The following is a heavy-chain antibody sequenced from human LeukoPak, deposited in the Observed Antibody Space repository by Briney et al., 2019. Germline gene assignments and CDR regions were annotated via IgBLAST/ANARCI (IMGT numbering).Heavy chain of an antibody. CDR2: IYHSGST. Sequence: SGTLSLTCAVSGGSISSSNWWSWVRQPPGKGLEWIGEIYHSGSTNYNPSLKSRVTISVDKSKNQFSLKLSSVTAADTAVYYCVRRYCSGGSCYVPYFDYWGQGTLVTVSS. J-gene: IGHJ4*02. V-gene: IGHV4-4*02. CDR3: VRRYCSGGSCYVPYFDY. D-gene: IGHD2-15*01. CDR1: GGSISSSNW.